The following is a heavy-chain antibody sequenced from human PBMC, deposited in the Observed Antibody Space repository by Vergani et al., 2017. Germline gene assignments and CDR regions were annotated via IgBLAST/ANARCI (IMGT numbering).Heavy chain of an antibody. CDR3: AIGSSGYLNWFDP. CDR2: IIPIFGTA. V-gene: IGHV1-69*06. D-gene: IGHD3-22*01. J-gene: IGHJ5*02. Sequence: QVQLVQSGAEVKKPGASVKVSCKASGGTFSSYAISWVRQAPGQGLEWMGGIIPIFGTANYAQKFQGRVTMTEDTSTDTAYMELSSLRSEDTAVYYCAIGSSGYLNWFDPWGQGTLVTVSS. CDR1: GGTFSSYA.